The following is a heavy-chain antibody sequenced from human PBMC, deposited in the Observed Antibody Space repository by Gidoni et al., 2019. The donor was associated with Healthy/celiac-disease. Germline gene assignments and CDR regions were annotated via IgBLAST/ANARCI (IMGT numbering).Heavy chain of an antibody. J-gene: IGHJ4*02. CDR1: GYTFTSYG. CDR3: AREWLDYGDPLGVAHFDY. V-gene: IGHV1-18*01. CDR2: ISAYNGNT. Sequence: QVQLVQSGAEVKKPGASVNVSCTASGYTFTSYGISWVRQAPGQGLEWMGWISAYNGNTNYAQKLQGRVTMTTDTSTSTAYMELRSLRSDDTAVYYCAREWLDYGDPLGVAHFDYWGQGTLVTVSS. D-gene: IGHD4-17*01.